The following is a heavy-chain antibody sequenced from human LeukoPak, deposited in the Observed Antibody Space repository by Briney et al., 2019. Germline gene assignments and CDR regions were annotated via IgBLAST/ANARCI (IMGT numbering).Heavy chain of an antibody. V-gene: IGHV3-23*01. CDR3: AKMWQWLTRDAFDI. Sequence: GLSLRLSRAVSRFTFSNYAMTCVRHPPAKGLEWGSGIGASGTGTYYADSLRGRFTISRDDSKNTPYVQMNSLRVEDTAVYYCAKMWQWLTRDAFDIWGQGTMVTVSS. J-gene: IGHJ3*02. CDR2: IGASGTGT. CDR1: RFTFSNYA. D-gene: IGHD6-19*01.